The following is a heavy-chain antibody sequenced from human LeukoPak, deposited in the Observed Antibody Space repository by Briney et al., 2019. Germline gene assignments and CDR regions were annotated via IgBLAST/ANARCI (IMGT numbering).Heavy chain of an antibody. J-gene: IGHJ5*02. Sequence: GGPLRLSCAASGFTFSDYYMSWIRQAPGKGLEWVSYISSSGSAICYADSVKGRFTISRDNAKNSLYLQMNSLRAEDTAVYYCARDPYCSSTTCFSGDSSQNRFDPWGQGTLVTVSS. CDR2: ISSSGSAI. D-gene: IGHD2-2*01. CDR3: ARDPYCSSTTCFSGDSSQNRFDP. V-gene: IGHV3-11*01. CDR1: GFTFSDYY.